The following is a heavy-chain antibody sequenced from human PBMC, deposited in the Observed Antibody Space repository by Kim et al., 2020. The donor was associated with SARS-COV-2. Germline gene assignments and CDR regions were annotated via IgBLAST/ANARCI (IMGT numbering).Heavy chain of an antibody. CDR3: ARGSILRYFDY. Sequence: CSDSMKSRFTIDRDNDKDSLYLQMNSLRAEDTAVYYCARGSILRYFDYWGQGTLVTVSS. V-gene: IGHV3-21*01. J-gene: IGHJ4*02. D-gene: IGHD4-17*01.